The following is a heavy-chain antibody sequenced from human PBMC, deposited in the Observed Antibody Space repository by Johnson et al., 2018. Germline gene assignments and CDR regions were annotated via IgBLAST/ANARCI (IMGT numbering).Heavy chain of an antibody. CDR1: GFTFSSYG. Sequence: QVQLVESGGGVVQPRRSLRLSCAASGFTFSSYGMHWVRQAPGKGLEWGAVISYDGSNKYYADSVKGRFTISRDNSKNTLYLQMNSLRAEDTAVYYCARGADYYYYYMDGWGKGTTFTVSS. J-gene: IGHJ6*03. CDR3: ARGADYYYYYMDG. CDR2: ISYDGSNK. D-gene: IGHD4/OR15-4a*01. V-gene: IGHV3-30*03.